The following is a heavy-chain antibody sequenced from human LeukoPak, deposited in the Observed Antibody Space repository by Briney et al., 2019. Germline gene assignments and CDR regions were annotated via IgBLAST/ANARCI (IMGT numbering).Heavy chain of an antibody. Sequence: GGSLRLSCAASGFSLSNYGMHWVRQAPGKGLEWVAALLYDGNTRHYSDSVRGRFTISRDISKNTFYLQMNSLTAEDTAVYYCARDHRPEIQYYYMDVWGKGTAVTVSS. CDR2: LLYDGNTR. V-gene: IGHV3-33*01. CDR3: ARDHRPEIQYYYMDV. CDR1: GFSLSNYG. J-gene: IGHJ6*03. D-gene: IGHD1-14*01.